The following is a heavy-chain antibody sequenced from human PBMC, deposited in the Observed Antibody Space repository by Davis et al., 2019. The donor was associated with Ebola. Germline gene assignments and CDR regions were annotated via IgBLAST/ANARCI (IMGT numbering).Heavy chain of an antibody. J-gene: IGHJ4*02. CDR3: ARGPNYDILTGIDY. CDR1: GGSFSGYY. D-gene: IGHD3-9*01. CDR2: INHSGST. Sequence: PSETLSLTCAVYGGSFSGYYWSWIRQPPGKGLEWIGEINHSGSTNYNPSLKSRVTISVDTSKNQFSLKLSSVTAADTAVYYCARGPNYDILTGIDYWGQGTLVTVSS. V-gene: IGHV4-34*01.